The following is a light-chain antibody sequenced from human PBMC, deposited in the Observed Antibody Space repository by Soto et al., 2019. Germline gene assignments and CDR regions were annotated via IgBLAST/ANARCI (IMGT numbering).Light chain of an antibody. CDR2: AAS. J-gene: IGKJ1*01. CDR1: QGIRND. V-gene: IGKV1-6*01. Sequence: AIEMTQSPSSLSASVGERVTITCRASQGIRNDLGWYQQKPGKAPKILIYAASSLPSGVPSKFSGSGSGTDFTLTITSLQPEDFAAYYCLQYYSYPCTFGQGTKVEI. CDR3: LQYYSYPCT.